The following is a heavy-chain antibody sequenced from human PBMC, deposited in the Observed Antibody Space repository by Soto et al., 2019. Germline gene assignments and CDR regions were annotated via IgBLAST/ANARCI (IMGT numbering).Heavy chain of an antibody. V-gene: IGHV4-59*01. CDR2: IYYTGTA. J-gene: IGHJ4*02. D-gene: IGHD4-17*01. CDR1: GGSISPYY. Sequence: SETLSLTCTVSGGSISPYYWSWLRQSPGKGLEWHGYIYYTGTADYNPSLENRVTLSVDTSTNRFSLELTSVTAADTAVYYCARQPDDGDYGYYFEYWGPGILVTVSS. CDR3: ARQPDDGDYGYYFEY.